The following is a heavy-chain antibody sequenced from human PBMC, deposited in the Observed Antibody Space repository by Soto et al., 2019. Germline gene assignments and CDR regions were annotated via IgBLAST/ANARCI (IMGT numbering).Heavy chain of an antibody. Sequence: ASVKVSCKASGYTFTGYYMHWVRQAPGQGLEWMGWINPNSGGTNYAQKFQGRVTMTRDTSISTAYMELSRLRSDDTAVYYCAVELELTVNYYYYGMDVWGQGTTVTVSS. V-gene: IGHV1-2*02. J-gene: IGHJ6*02. CDR1: GYTFTGYY. D-gene: IGHD1-7*01. CDR3: AVELELTVNYYYYGMDV. CDR2: INPNSGGT.